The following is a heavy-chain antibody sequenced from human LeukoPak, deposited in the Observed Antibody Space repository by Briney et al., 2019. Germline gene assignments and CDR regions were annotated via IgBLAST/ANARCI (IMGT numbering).Heavy chain of an antibody. D-gene: IGHD6-13*01. CDR3: AREALPPGIAAAGREEKDWYFDL. V-gene: IGHV4-59*01. J-gene: IGHJ2*01. CDR2: IYYSGST. CDR1: GGSISSYY. Sequence: PSETLSLTCTVSGGSISSYYWSWIRQPPGKGLEWIGYIYYSGSTNYNPSLKSRVTISVDTSKNQFSLKLSSVTAADTAVYYCAREALPPGIAAAGREEKDWYFDLWGRGTLVTVSS.